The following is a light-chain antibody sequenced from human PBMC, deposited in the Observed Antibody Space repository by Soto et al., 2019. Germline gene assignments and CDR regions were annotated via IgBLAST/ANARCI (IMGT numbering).Light chain of an antibody. CDR2: FSS. J-gene: IGKJ5*01. CDR3: QQALQPLT. Sequence: IVMTQSPLTLPVTPGEPASISCRSSQSLLYNNTYNYLDWYVQKPGPSPQLLIYFSSNRAPGVPDRFSGSGSGTDFTLNITRLEAEDVGTYYRQQALQPLTFGQGTRLDFK. V-gene: IGKV2-28*01. CDR1: QSLLYNNTYNY.